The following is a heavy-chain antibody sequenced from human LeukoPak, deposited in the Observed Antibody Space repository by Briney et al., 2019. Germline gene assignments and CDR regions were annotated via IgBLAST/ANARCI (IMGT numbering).Heavy chain of an antibody. V-gene: IGHV3-48*01. J-gene: IGHJ4*02. CDR1: GFTFSNYN. CDR2: ISSSSSNT. D-gene: IGHD6-13*01. CDR3: AREPRLGSSWSYFDY. Sequence: GGSLRLSCAASGFTFSNYNINWVRQAPGKGLEWVSYISSSSSNTYYADSVKGRFTISRDNSKNTLNLQMNSLRAEDTAVYYCAREPRLGSSWSYFDYWGQGTLVTVSS.